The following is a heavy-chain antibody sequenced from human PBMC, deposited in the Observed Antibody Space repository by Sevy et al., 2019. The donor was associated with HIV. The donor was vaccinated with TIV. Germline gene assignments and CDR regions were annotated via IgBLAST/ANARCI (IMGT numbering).Heavy chain of an antibody. D-gene: IGHD3-16*02. J-gene: IGHJ4*02. V-gene: IGHV4-34*01. CDR2: INHSGST. CDR3: ARTEYVWGSYRSTPCFDY. CDR1: GGSFSGYY. Sequence: SETLSLTCAVYGGSFSGYYWSWIRQPPGKGLEWIGEINHSGSTNYNPSLKSRVTISVDTSKNQFSLKLRSVTTADTAVYYCARTEYVWGSYRSTPCFDYWGQGTLVTVSS.